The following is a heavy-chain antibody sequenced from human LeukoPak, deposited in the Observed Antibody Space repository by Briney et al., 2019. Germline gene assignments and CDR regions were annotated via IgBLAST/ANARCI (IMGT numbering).Heavy chain of an antibody. J-gene: IGHJ4*02. CDR2: VNQGGSET. Sequence: GGSLRLSCAASGFTFNTYWMTWVRQAPGKGLEWVANVNQGGSETYYVDSVKGRFTISRDNAKNSLYLQMNSLRAEDTAVYYCARDLSGIAGYTYGRGIDYWGQGTLVTVSS. D-gene: IGHD5-18*01. CDR1: GFTFNTYW. V-gene: IGHV3-7*01. CDR3: ARDLSGIAGYTYGRGIDY.